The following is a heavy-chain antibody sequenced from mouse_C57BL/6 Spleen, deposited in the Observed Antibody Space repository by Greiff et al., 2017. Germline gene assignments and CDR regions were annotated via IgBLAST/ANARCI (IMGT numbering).Heavy chain of an antibody. Sequence: VQRVESGPELVKPGASVKISCKASGYAFSSSWMNWVKQRPGKGLEWIGRIYPGDGDTNYNGKFKGKATLTADKSSSTAYMQLSSLTSEDSAVYFCARDYGSSPFAYWGQGTLVTVSA. D-gene: IGHD1-1*01. CDR1: GYAFSSSW. J-gene: IGHJ3*01. CDR3: ARDYGSSPFAY. CDR2: IYPGDGDT. V-gene: IGHV1-82*01.